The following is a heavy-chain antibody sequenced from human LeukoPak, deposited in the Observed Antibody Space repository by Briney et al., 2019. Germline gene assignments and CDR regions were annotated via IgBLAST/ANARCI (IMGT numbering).Heavy chain of an antibody. CDR3: ARWDSGSYFLDY. V-gene: IGHV4-59*02. D-gene: IGHD1-26*01. Sequence: PSETLSLTCTVSGGSVSSYYWNWIRQPPPKGLEWIGYIYYSGSTNYHPSLKSRVTISIDTSKNQFSLKLNSVTAADTAVYYCARWDSGSYFLDYWGQGTLVTVSS. J-gene: IGHJ4*02. CDR2: IYYSGST. CDR1: GGSVSSYY.